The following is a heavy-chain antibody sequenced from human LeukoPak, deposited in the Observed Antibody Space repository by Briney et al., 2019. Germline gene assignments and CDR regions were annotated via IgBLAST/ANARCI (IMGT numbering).Heavy chain of an antibody. J-gene: IGHJ6*02. CDR3: AKGVRVTTYFYYGMDV. D-gene: IGHD4-17*01. V-gene: IGHV3-23*01. CDR2: MSGNGGST. CDR1: GFTFSSYA. Sequence: AGGSLRLSCAASGFTFSSYAMSWVRQAPGKGLEWVSYMSGNGGSTIYADSVRGRYTISRDNSKNTLYLQMNSLRAEDTAVYYCAKGVRVTTYFYYGMDVWGQGTTVTVSS.